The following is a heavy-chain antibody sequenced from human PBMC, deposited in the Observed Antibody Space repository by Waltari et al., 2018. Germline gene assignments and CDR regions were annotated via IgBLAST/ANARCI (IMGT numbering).Heavy chain of an antibody. CDR2: IYHSGCI. D-gene: IGHD3-10*01. V-gene: IGHV4-31*02. J-gene: IGHJ5*02. Sequence: PGEGVEWIGHIYHSGCIFYNPALRDRFTISVDASSDHFSLRLTSVTVADTVVYFCARVPPDYYNGDRYPSPYFDLCGQGTLVTVSS. CDR3: ARVPPDYYNGDRYPSPYFDL.